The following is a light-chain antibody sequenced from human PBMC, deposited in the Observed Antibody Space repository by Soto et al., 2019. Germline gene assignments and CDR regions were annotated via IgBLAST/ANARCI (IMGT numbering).Light chain of an antibody. Sequence: QSALTQPRSVSGSPGQSVSISCTGTNSDIGNYNLVSWYQQPPGKAPKLIISAVSRRPSGVPDRFSGSKSGNTASLTISGLQADDEADYYCWSYTISDMWVFGGGTKLTVL. CDR2: AVS. V-gene: IGLV2-11*01. CDR1: NSDIGNYNL. CDR3: WSYTISDMWV. J-gene: IGLJ3*02.